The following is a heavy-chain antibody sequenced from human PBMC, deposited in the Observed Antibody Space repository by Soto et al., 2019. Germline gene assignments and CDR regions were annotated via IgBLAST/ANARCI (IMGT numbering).Heavy chain of an antibody. CDR3: LGSGSFSL. CDR2: IHQNGTER. V-gene: IGHV3-7*01. Sequence: EVQLVESGGGLVHPGGSLRLSCVVSGFTFSGYWMHWVRQAPGKGLECVANIHQNGTERYYVDSVKGRFTISRDNAKNSLYLHMNSLRAEDTAVYYCLGSGSFSLWGQVTLVTVSS. CDR1: GFTFSGYW. J-gene: IGHJ4*02. D-gene: IGHD3-10*01.